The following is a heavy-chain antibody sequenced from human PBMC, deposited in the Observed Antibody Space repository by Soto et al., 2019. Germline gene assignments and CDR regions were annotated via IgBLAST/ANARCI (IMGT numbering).Heavy chain of an antibody. J-gene: IGHJ4*02. CDR3: ARPLPSGRVDY. CDR2: IYYSGST. V-gene: IGHV4-39*01. CDR1: GGSISSSSYY. Sequence: SETLSLTCTVSGGSISSSSYYWGWIRQPPGKGLEWIGSIYYSGSTYYNPSLKSRVTISVDTSKNQFSLKLSSVTAADTAVYYCARPLPSGRVDYWGQGTLVTVCS.